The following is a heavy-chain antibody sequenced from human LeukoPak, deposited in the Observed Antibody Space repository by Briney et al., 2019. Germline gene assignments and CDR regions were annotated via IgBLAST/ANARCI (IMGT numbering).Heavy chain of an antibody. CDR2: IYYSGST. CDR1: GGSISSSTYY. Sequence: SETLSLTCTVSGGSISSSTYYWGWLRQPPGRGLEWIGTIYYSGSTYYNPSLQSLVTISADTSKNQFSLRLSSVTAVDTAVYYCAREDDSGDITNAWFDLWGQGTLVTVSS. D-gene: IGHD1-26*01. V-gene: IGHV4-39*02. J-gene: IGHJ5*02. CDR3: AREDDSGDITNAWFDL.